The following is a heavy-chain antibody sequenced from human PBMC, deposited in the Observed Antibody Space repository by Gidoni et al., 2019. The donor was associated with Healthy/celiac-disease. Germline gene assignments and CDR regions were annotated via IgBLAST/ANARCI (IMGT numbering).Heavy chain of an antibody. D-gene: IGHD2-2*01. V-gene: IGHV3-30-3*01. CDR2: ISYDGSNK. CDR1: GFTFRRYA. J-gene: IGHJ4*02. CDR3: ARGGYCSSTSCYAYRFDY. Sequence: QVKLVESGGGVVQPGRSLSLSCAASGFTFRRYAMHWVRQAPGKGLEWVAVISYDGSNKYYADSVKGRFTISRDNSKNTLYLQMNSLRAEDTAVYYCARGGYCSSTSCYAYRFDYWGQGTLVTVSS.